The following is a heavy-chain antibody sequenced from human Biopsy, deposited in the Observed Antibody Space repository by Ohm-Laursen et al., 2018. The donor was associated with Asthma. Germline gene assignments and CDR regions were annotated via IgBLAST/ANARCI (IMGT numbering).Heavy chain of an antibody. CDR2: TNSVFGST. Sequence: GASVKVSCKSLGGTFNTYVIGWVRQAPGQGLEWMGGTNSVFGSTTYPQKFQDRVTITADDSTSTVYMELSSLRFEDTAVYYCARKAGSCISRTCYSLDFWGQGTLVTVSS. V-gene: IGHV1-69*13. J-gene: IGHJ4*02. CDR1: GGTFNTYV. CDR3: ARKAGSCISRTCYSLDF. D-gene: IGHD2-2*01.